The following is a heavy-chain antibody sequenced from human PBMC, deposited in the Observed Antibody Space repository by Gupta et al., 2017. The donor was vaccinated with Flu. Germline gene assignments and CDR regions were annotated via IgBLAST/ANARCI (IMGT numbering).Heavy chain of an antibody. Sequence: EVQLVPSGAEVKKPGASLNISCKLPGYDFTSHWIGWVPQQPGNGCEWIAIIYPCDSDTKYCPSFQGLVTFAADTSINTAYLQWNTLKTSDTAMYYCARPALTDGYGRYHFDAWGQGTLVTVSS. D-gene: IGHD5-24*01. J-gene: IGHJ4*02. CDR1: GYDFTSHW. CDR2: IYPCDSDT. CDR3: ARPALTDGYGRYHFDA. V-gene: IGHV5-51*03.